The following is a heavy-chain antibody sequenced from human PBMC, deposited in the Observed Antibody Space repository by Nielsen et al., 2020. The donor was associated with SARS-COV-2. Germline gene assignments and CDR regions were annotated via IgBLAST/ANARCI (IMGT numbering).Heavy chain of an antibody. CDR2: VWYDGSSK. CDR1: GFTFTSHG. D-gene: IGHD2/OR15-2a*01. J-gene: IGHJ6*03. Sequence: GGSLRLSCAASGFTFTSHGMHWVRQAPGKGLEWVAVVWYDGSSKSYADSVKGRFTISRANSKNTVDLQMNSLRAEDTAVYYCTRDQGMFLYYYMDVWGKGTTVTVSS. V-gene: IGHV3-33*01. CDR3: TRDQGMFLYYYMDV.